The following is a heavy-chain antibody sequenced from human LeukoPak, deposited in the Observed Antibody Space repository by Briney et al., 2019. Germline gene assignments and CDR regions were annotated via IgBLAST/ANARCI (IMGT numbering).Heavy chain of an antibody. Sequence: SETLSLTCTVSGGSISSYYWSWIRQPPGKGLEWIGYIYYSGSTNYNPSLKSRVTISVDTSKNQFSLKLSSVTAADTAVYYCARELGVEDTAMVTDYWGQGTLVTVSS. CDR3: ARELGVEDTAMVTDY. V-gene: IGHV4-59*01. D-gene: IGHD5-18*01. J-gene: IGHJ4*02. CDR2: IYYSGST. CDR1: GGSISSYY.